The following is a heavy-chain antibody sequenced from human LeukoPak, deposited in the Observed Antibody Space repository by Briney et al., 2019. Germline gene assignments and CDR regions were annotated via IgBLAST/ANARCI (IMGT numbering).Heavy chain of an antibody. CDR3: ARRGYNHWGFDY. V-gene: IGHV3-53*04. Sequence: GESLRLSCAASGFTVSNNYMSWVRQAPGKGLEWVSVIYSGGNTYYADSVKGRFTISRSKNTLYLQMNSLRAEDTAVYYCARRGYNHWGFDYWGQGTLVTVSS. D-gene: IGHD5-18*01. J-gene: IGHJ4*02. CDR2: IYSGGNT. CDR1: GFTVSNNY.